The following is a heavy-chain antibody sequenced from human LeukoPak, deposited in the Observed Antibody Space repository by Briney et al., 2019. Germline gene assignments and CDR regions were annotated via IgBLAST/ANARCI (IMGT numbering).Heavy chain of an antibody. Sequence: GGSLRLSCAASGFTVSSNYMSWVPQAPGKGLEWVSVIYSGGRTYYAASVKGRFTNARDNSKNTLYLQMNSLRAEDTAVYYCARDYALDSSSLTSRPVGYYGMDVWGQGTTVTVSS. V-gene: IGHV3-53*01. D-gene: IGHD6-13*01. J-gene: IGHJ6*02. CDR2: IYSGGRT. CDR1: GFTVSSNY. CDR3: ARDYALDSSSLTSRPVGYYGMDV.